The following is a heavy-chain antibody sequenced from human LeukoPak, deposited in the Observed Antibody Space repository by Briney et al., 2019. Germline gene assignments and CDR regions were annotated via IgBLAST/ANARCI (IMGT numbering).Heavy chain of an antibody. J-gene: IGHJ6*02. Sequence: GGSLRLSCAASGFTFSSYAMSWVRQAPGKGLEWVSAISGSGGSTYYADSVKGRFTISRDNSKNTLYLKMNSLRDEDTVVYYCAKELLGYCSSTSCFYGMDVWGQGTTVTVFS. CDR3: AKELLGYCSSTSCFYGMDV. CDR2: ISGSGGST. V-gene: IGHV3-23*01. D-gene: IGHD2-2*01. CDR1: GFTFSSYA.